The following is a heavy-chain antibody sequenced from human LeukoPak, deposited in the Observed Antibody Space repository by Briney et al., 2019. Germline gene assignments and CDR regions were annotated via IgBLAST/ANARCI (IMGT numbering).Heavy chain of an antibody. V-gene: IGHV4-30-4*01. CDR1: GGSISSGDYY. CDR2: IYYSGST. D-gene: IGHD6-13*01. J-gene: IGHJ4*02. Sequence: SQTLSLTCTVSGGSISSGDYYWSWIRQPPGKGLEWIGYIYYSGSTYYNPSLKSRVTISVDTSKNQFSLKLSSVTAADTAVYYCARGHSSSWSFDYWGQETLVTVSS. CDR3: ARGHSSSWSFDY.